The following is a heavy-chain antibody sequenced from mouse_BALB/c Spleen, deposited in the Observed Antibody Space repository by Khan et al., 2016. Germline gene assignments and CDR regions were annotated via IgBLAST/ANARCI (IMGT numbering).Heavy chain of an antibody. V-gene: IGHV3-2*02. J-gene: IGHJ1*01. CDR3: ARFYYGSSYWYFDV. Sequence: EVQLQESGPGLVKSSQSLSLTCTVTGYSITSDYAWNWIRQFPGNKLEWMGYISYSGSTSYNPSLKSRISITRDTSKNQFFLQLNSVTTEDTATYYCARFYYGSSYWYFDVWGAGTTVTVSS. CDR2: ISYSGST. D-gene: IGHD1-1*01. CDR1: GYSITSDYA.